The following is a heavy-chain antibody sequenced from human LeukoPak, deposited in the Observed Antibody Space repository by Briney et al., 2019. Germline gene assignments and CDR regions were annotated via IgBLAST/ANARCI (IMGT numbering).Heavy chain of an antibody. Sequence: GASVKVSCKTSGYSFINYGINWVRQAPGQGLEWMGWISAYNGNTNYAQKLQGRVTMTTDTSTSTAYMELRSLRSDDTAVYYRARTGGSYWSDWFDPWGQGTLVTVSS. J-gene: IGHJ5*02. V-gene: IGHV1-18*01. CDR3: ARTGGSYWSDWFDP. CDR1: GYSFINYG. CDR2: ISAYNGNT. D-gene: IGHD1-26*01.